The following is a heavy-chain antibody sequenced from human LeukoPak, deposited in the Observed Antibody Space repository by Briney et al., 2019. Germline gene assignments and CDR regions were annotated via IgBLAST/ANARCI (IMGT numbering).Heavy chain of an antibody. CDR3: TRDEPYSSGWYYFDY. D-gene: IGHD6-19*01. CDR1: GYTFTSYA. Sequence: GASVKVSCKASGYTFTSYAMNWVRQAPGQGLEWMGWISAYNGNTNYAQRAQGRVSMTTDPSTSTDFMELRSLKSDDTALYYCTRDEPYSSGWYYFDYWGQGTLVTVSA. V-gene: IGHV1-18*01. CDR2: ISAYNGNT. J-gene: IGHJ4*02.